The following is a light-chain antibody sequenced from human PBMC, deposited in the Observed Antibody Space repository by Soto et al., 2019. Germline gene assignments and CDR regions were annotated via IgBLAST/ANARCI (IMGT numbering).Light chain of an antibody. CDR1: QSISRTY. Sequence: ENVLNHSPGTLSLSPCERASLSSRASQSISRTYLAWYQQKPVQAPRLLIYATSSRATGIPDRFSGSGSGTDFTLTISRLEPEDFAVYYCQQYGRSGTFGQGTKVDIK. J-gene: IGKJ1*01. CDR3: QQYGRSGT. V-gene: IGKV3-20*01. CDR2: ATS.